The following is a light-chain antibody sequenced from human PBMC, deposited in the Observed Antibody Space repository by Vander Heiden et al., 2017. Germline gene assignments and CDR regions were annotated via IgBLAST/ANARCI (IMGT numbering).Light chain of an antibody. J-gene: IGKJ2*01. Sequence: EIVLTHSPGTLSLSPGERATLSCSASQSVSSSYLAWYQQKPGQAPRLLIYGASIRATGIPDRFSGSGSGTDFSLTISRLEPEDFAVYYCQQYGSSPPYTFGQGTKLEIK. CDR1: QSVSSSY. CDR3: QQYGSSPPYT. V-gene: IGKV3-20*01. CDR2: GAS.